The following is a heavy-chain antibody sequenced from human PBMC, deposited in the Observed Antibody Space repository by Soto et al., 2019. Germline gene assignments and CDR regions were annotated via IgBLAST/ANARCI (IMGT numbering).Heavy chain of an antibody. D-gene: IGHD2-15*01. J-gene: IGHJ6*02. CDR2: IYSGGST. CDR3: ARDSRYSRYCSGGSCYSSCYYGMDV. CDR1: GFTVSSNY. Sequence: GGSLRLSCAASGFTVSSNYMSWVRQAPGKGLEWVSVIYSGGSTYYADSVKGRFTISRDNSKNTLYLQMNSLRAEDTAVYYCARDSRYSRYCSGGSCYSSCYYGMDVWGQGTTVTVSS. V-gene: IGHV3-53*01.